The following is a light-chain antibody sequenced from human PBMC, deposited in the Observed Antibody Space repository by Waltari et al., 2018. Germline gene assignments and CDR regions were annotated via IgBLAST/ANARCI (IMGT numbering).Light chain of an antibody. CDR1: QGIRNA. CDR2: GAS. J-gene: IGKJ2*01. CDR3: LQDYNYPRT. Sequence: AIQMTQSPSSLSASVGDRVTIPCRASQGIRNALAWYQQKPGKAPKVLIYGASSLQSGVPSRFTGSGSDTDFTLTISSLQPEDFATYYCLQDYNYPRTFGQGTKLEIK. V-gene: IGKV1-6*01.